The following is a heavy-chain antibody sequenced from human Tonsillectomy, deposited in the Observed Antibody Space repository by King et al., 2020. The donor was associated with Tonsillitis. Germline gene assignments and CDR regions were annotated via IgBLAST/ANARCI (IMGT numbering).Heavy chain of an antibody. V-gene: IGHV3-9*01. D-gene: IGHD4-11*01. J-gene: IGHJ6*02. CDR2: ISWNSGSR. CDR1: GFTFDDYA. CDR3: AKAGADDNYTSWYYYAMGV. Sequence: VQLVESGGGLVQPGRSLRLSCAASGFTFDDYAMHWVRQAPGKGLEWVSGISWNSGSRSYPDSVKGRFTISRDNDKNSLYPQINSLRPEDTALYYCAKAGADDNYTSWYYYAMGVWGQGTTVTVPS.